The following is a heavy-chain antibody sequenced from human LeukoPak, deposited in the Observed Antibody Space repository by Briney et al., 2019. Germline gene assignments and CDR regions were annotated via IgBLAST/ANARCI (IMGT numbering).Heavy chain of an antibody. CDR1: GFTFSDYA. V-gene: IGHV3-30-3*01. J-gene: IGHJ4*02. CDR3: ARDYWWNYDY. D-gene: IGHD1-7*01. CDR2: ISKDGSDK. Sequence: GGSLRLSCAASGFTFSDYAMHWVRQAPGKGLEWVAVISKDGSDKYYPGSVWGRFTISRDNSKNTIYLQMDSLRAEDTAIYYCARDYWWNYDYWGQGTLVTVSS.